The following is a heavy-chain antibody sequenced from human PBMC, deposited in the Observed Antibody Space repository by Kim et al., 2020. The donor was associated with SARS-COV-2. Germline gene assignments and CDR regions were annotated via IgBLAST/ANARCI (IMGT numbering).Heavy chain of an antibody. CDR1: GFTFSNFW. V-gene: IGHV3-7*01. CDR2: IVPDGNGK. Sequence: GGSLRLSCAASGFTFSNFWMTWVRQAPGKGLEWVASIVPDGNGKYYVDSLKGRFTISRDNGENLLYLQMSSLRAEDTAVYSCARLGITGAIDYWGQGTL. CDR3: ARLGITGAIDY. J-gene: IGHJ4*02. D-gene: IGHD1-20*01.